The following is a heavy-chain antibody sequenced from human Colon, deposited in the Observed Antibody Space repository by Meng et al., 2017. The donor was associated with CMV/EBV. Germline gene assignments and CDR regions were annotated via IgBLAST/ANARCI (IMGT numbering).Heavy chain of an antibody. J-gene: IGHJ4*02. CDR3: ARLITDRTDYYDNSGPTDD. Sequence: TFTNYAISWVRQAPGQGLEWMGRVTPIFGTTNFAQKFQGRLTITTDESTSTAYMELSGLRSDDTAVYYCARLITDRTDYYDNSGPTDDWGQGTLVTVSS. D-gene: IGHD3-22*01. CDR2: VTPIFGTT. CDR1: TFTNYA. V-gene: IGHV1-69*05.